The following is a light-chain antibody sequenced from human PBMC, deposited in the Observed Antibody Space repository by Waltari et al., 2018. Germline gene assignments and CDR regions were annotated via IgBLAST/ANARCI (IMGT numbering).Light chain of an antibody. J-gene: IGLJ2*01. CDR2: EVN. CDR3: SSYVSRATFVV. V-gene: IGLV2-14*01. Sequence: QSALTQPASVSGSPGQSITISCSGTSSDIGGYKYVSWYQHLPGKAPKLLIYEVNNPPSGVSVRFSGSKSGNTASLTISGLQAEDEGDYYCSSYVSRATFVVFGGGTKLTV. CDR1: SSDIGGYKY.